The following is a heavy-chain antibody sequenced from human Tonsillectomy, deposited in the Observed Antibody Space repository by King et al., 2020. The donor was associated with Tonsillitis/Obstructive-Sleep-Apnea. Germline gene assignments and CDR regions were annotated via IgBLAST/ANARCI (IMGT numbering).Heavy chain of an antibody. J-gene: IGHJ6*03. CDR2: VFHRGGP. CDR3: ARITLGGANYMDV. CDR1: GGSITSYY. D-gene: IGHD3-16*01. Sequence: QLQESGPGLVTPSETLSLTCSVAGGSITSYYWGWIRQSPGKGLELIGYVFHRGGPNYNPSLKSRVTISLDMSKRQFSLNLSSVTAADTAVYFCARITLGGANYMDVWGKGTTVNVSS. V-gene: IGHV4-59*01.